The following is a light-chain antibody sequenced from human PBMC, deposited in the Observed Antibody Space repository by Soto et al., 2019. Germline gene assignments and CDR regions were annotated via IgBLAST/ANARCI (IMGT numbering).Light chain of an antibody. Sequence: EIVLTQSPGTLSLSPGERATLSCRASQSVSSSYLAGYQHKPGQAPRLLIYGASSRATGIPDRFSGSGSGTDFTLTISRLEPEDFAVYYCQQYSSSPHTFGQGTKLEIK. J-gene: IGKJ2*01. CDR1: QSVSSSY. CDR3: QQYSSSPHT. V-gene: IGKV3-20*01. CDR2: GAS.